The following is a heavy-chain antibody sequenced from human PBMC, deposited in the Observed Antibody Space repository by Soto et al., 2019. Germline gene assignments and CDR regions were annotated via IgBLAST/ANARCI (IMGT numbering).Heavy chain of an antibody. CDR1: GGTFSTYA. Sequence: ASVKVYCKTSGGTFSTYAIYWVRQAPGQGLEWMGAIIPLFGTADYAQKFQGRVTITADESTSTAYMELSSLRSEDTAVYYCARPKGSYSSGYYYFDYWGQGTLVIVSS. V-gene: IGHV1-69*13. J-gene: IGHJ4*02. CDR2: IIPLFGTA. D-gene: IGHD6-19*01. CDR3: ARPKGSYSSGYYYFDY.